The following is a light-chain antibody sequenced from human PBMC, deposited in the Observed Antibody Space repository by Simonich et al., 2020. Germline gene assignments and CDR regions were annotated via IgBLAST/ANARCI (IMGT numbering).Light chain of an antibody. J-gene: IGKJ1*01. CDR2: GAS. V-gene: IGKV3-15*01. Sequence: EIVMTQSPATLSVSPGERATLTCRAHRDVSSTLAWYQQKPGQVPRLLIYGASTRATGIPARFSGSGSGTEFTLTISSLQSEDFAVYYCQQYNNWPPWTVGQGTKVEIK. CDR3: QQYNNWPPWT. CDR1: RDVSST.